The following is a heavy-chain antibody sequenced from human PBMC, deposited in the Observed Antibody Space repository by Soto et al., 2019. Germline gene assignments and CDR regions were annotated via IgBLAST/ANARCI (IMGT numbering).Heavy chain of an antibody. V-gene: IGHV3-23*01. Sequence: EVQLLESGGGLVLPGGSLRLSCSASGFTFSSYAMTWVRPPPGKGLEWVSTIGGGGAPIYYAASVKGRFTISRDNSRNSVYLRMDGLGVEDTATYYCTKMGLGSISWSGFDPWGQGTLVTVSS. CDR3: TKMGLGSISWSGFDP. J-gene: IGHJ5*02. CDR2: IGGGGAPI. CDR1: GFTFSSYA. D-gene: IGHD2-21*01.